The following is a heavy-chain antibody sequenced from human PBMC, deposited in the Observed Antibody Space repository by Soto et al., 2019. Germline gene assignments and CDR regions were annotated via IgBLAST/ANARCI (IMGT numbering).Heavy chain of an antibody. V-gene: IGHV4-30-4*01. CDR2: IYSGGST. Sequence: QVQVQESGPGVVNPSQTLSLTCTVSGGSINSGDSSWTWIRQPPGKGLEWIGNIYSGGSTYYNPSLKSRVTRSMDTSKSQFSLKLTPVTAADKAVYYCVIFLPTVASSSPCYHSAMDVWGQGTTVTVSS. CDR1: GGSINSGDSS. CDR3: VIFLPTVASSSPCYHSAMDV. D-gene: IGHD4-17*01. J-gene: IGHJ6*02.